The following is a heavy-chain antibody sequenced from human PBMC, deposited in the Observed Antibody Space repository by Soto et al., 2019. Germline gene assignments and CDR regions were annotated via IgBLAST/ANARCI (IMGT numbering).Heavy chain of an antibody. CDR1: GGSISSGDYY. V-gene: IGHV4-30-4*01. Sequence: PSETLSLTCTVSGGSISSGDYYWSWIRQPPGKGLEWIGYTYYSGSTYYNPSLKSRVTISVDTSKNQLSLKLSSVTAADTAVYYCVVLRFLEWPNWFDPWGQGTLVT. CDR3: VVLRFLEWPNWFDP. D-gene: IGHD3-3*01. J-gene: IGHJ5*02. CDR2: TYYSGST.